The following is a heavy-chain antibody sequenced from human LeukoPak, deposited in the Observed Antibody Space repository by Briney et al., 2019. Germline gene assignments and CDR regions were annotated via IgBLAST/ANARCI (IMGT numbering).Heavy chain of an antibody. CDR1: GFTVSSNY. CDR3: AREGYHFDNSGYYHYFDY. Sequence: GGSLRLSCAASGFTVSSNYMSWVRQAPGKGLEWVSVIYSGGSTYYADSVKGRFTISRDNAKNSVFLQMNSLRAEDTAVYYCAREGYHFDNSGYYHYFDYWGQGTLVTVSS. V-gene: IGHV3-53*01. J-gene: IGHJ4*02. CDR2: IYSGGST. D-gene: IGHD3-22*01.